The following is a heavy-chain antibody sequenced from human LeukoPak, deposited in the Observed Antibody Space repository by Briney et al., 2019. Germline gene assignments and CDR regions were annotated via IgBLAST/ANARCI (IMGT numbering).Heavy chain of an antibody. V-gene: IGHV4-61*02. CDR2: IYTSGST. CDR1: GGSISSGGYF. CDR3: ARDLDSSGWYWFDP. Sequence: PSETLSLTCTVSGGSISSGGYFWSWIRQPAGKGLEWIGRIYTSGSTNYNPSLKSRVTISVDTSKNQFSLKLSSVTAADTAVYYCARDLDSSGWYWFDPWGQGTLVTVSS. J-gene: IGHJ5*02. D-gene: IGHD6-19*01.